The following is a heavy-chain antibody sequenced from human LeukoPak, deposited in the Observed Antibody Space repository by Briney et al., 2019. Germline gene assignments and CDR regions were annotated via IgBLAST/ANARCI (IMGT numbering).Heavy chain of an antibody. CDR1: GGTFSSYA. V-gene: IGHV1-69*06. CDR2: XXPISGTA. CDR3: ASRYGSGSYYNAAFDY. Sequence: VASVKVSCKASGGTFSSYAISWVRQAPGQGLEXXXXXXPISGTANYAQKFQGRVTITADNSTSTAYMELSSLRSEDTAVYCCASRYGSGSYYNAAFDYWGQGTLVTVSS. J-gene: IGHJ4*02. D-gene: IGHD3-10*01.